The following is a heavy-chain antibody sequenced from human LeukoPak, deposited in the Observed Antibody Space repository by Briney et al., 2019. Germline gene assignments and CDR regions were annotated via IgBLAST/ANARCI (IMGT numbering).Heavy chain of an antibody. V-gene: IGHV4-39*07. CDR1: GGSISSSSYY. CDR2: IYYSGST. Sequence: SETLSLTCTVSGGSISSSSYYWGWIRQPPGKGLEWIGSIYYSGSTYYNPSLKSRVTISVDTSKNQFSLKLSSVTAADTAVYYCARTAEGDYGDYVPSWYFDLWGRGTLVTVSS. CDR3: ARTAEGDYGDYVPSWYFDL. D-gene: IGHD4-17*01. J-gene: IGHJ2*01.